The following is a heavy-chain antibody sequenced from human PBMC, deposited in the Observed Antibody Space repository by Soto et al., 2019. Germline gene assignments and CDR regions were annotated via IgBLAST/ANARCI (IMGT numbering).Heavy chain of an antibody. Sequence: SETLSLTCAVSGGSISSGGYSWSCIRQPPGKGLEWIGYIYHSGSTYYNPSLKSRVTISVDRSKNQFSLKLSSVTAADTAVYYCARKYSSSIPFDYWGQGTLVTVSS. V-gene: IGHV4-30-2*01. CDR2: IYHSGST. J-gene: IGHJ4*02. CDR3: ARKYSSSIPFDY. D-gene: IGHD6-13*01. CDR1: GGSISSGGYS.